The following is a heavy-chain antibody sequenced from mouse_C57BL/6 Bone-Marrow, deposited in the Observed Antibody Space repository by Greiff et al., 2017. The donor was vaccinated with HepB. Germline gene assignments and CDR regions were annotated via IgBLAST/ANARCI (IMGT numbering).Heavy chain of an antibody. CDR2: IYPGSGST. D-gene: IGHD1-1*01. V-gene: IGHV1-55*01. J-gene: IGHJ4*01. CDR1: GYTFTSYW. Sequence: QVQLQQPGAELVKPGASVKMSCKASGYTFTSYWITWVKQRPGQGLEWIGDIYPGSGSTNYNEKFKSKATLTVDTSSITAYMQLSSLTSEDSAVYYCARWDTTVAYAMDYWGQGTSVTVSS. CDR3: ARWDTTVAYAMDY.